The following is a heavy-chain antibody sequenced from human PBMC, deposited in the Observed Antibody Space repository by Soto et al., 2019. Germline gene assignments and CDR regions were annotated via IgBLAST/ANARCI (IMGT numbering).Heavy chain of an antibody. J-gene: IGHJ4*02. CDR3: ARGRTVRNYADDSSDYFYFFDY. D-gene: IGHD3-22*01. V-gene: IGHV4-59*01. Sequence: SETPSLTCTVSGDSISTFYWGWMRQSPGKELEWIGYVYYTGSTNYSPSLKSRVTISVDRSKNQFSLKLTSANAADTAVYYCARGRTVRNYADDSSDYFYFFDYWGQGTQVTVS. CDR1: GDSISTFY. CDR2: VYYTGST.